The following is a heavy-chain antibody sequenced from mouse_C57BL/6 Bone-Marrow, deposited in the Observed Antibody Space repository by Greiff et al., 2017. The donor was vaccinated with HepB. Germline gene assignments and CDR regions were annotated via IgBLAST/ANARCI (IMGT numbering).Heavy chain of an antibody. Sequence: VQLQQSGAELARPGASVKLSCKASGYTFTSYGISWVKQRTGQGLEWIGEIYPRSGNTYYNEKFKGKATLTADKSSSTAYMELRSLTSEDSAVYFCARGPFYYSGSSIYWYFEVWGTGTTVTVSS. CDR1: GYTFTSYG. D-gene: IGHD1-1*01. CDR2: IYPRSGNT. V-gene: IGHV1-81*01. CDR3: ARGPFYYSGSSIYWYFEV. J-gene: IGHJ1*03.